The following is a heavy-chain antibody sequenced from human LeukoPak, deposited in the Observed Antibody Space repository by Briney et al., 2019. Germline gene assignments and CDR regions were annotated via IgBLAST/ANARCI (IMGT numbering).Heavy chain of an antibody. D-gene: IGHD6-19*01. CDR1: GYTLTDYY. V-gene: IGHV1-2*02. CDR3: ARGGGSRAVAGILDY. J-gene: IGHJ4*02. Sequence: ASVKISCKASGYTLTDYYMHGSRQASGQGFEYTVCINPNSGGTNYAQKFQGRVTMTRDTSISTAYMELSRLRSDDTAVYYCARGGGSRAVAGILDYWGQGTLVTVSS. CDR2: INPNSGGT.